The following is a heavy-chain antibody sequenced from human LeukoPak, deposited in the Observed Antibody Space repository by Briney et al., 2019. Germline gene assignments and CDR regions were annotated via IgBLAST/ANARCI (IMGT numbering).Heavy chain of an antibody. CDR2: INPNSGGT. Sequence: ASVEVSCKASGYTFTGYYMHWVRQAPGQGLEWMGWINPNSGGTNYAQKFQGRVTMTRDTSISTAYMELSRLRSDDTAVYYCARGGGSGWYGRVVHYFDYWGQGTLVTVSS. J-gene: IGHJ4*02. V-gene: IGHV1-2*02. D-gene: IGHD6-19*01. CDR3: ARGGGSGWYGRVVHYFDY. CDR1: GYTFTGYY.